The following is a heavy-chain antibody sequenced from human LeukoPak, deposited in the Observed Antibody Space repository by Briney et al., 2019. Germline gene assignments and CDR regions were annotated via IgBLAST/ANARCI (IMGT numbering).Heavy chain of an antibody. Sequence: SVKVSCKAFGYTFTSNYMHWVRQAPGQGLEWMGGIIPIFGTANYAQKFQGRVTITADESTSTAYMELSSLRSEDTAVYYCASRAIKLGYCSGGSCYSRFDPWGQGTLVTVSS. CDR1: GYTFTSNY. CDR2: IIPIFGTA. V-gene: IGHV1-69*13. D-gene: IGHD2-15*01. J-gene: IGHJ5*02. CDR3: ASRAIKLGYCSGGSCYSRFDP.